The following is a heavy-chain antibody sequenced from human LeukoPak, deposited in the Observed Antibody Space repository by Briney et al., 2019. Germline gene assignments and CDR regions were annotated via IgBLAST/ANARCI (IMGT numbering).Heavy chain of an antibody. CDR3: ARSVSAYAGRGWFDP. D-gene: IGHD5-12*01. V-gene: IGHV4-39*07. CDR2: MYYTGTA. Sequence: GSVRHPPGKKKEWIASMYYTGTAYYNPSLKSRVTMSVDTSKNQFSLNLTSVTAADTAVFYCARSVSAYAGRGWFDPWGQGTLVTVSS. J-gene: IGHJ5*02.